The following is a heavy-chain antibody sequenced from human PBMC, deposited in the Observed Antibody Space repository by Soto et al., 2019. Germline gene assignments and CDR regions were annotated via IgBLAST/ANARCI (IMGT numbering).Heavy chain of an antibody. CDR3: ARTYYHDSSGFNIDD. CDR2: IYHGGST. V-gene: IGHV4-59*02. D-gene: IGHD3-22*01. CDR1: VVSVSSYY. Sequence: SETLSLTCAVSVVSVSSYYWSWIRQPPGKGLEWIGDIYHGGSTNYDPSVKSRVTISVDTSKNQFSLKLSSVTAADTAVYYCARTYYHDSSGFNIDDWGQGTLVTVSS. J-gene: IGHJ4*02.